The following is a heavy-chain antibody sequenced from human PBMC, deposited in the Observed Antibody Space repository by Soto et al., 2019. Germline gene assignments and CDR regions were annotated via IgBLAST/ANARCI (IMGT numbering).Heavy chain of an antibody. CDR2: FLYTGST. CDR3: AGGTDGKKVAY. Sequence: PSETLSLSCTVSGGSVTSEHYYWNWIRQPPGKGLEWIGYFLYTGSTNYNPSLESRLTMSVDVSKNHFSLRLNSVTAADTAVYYCAGGTDGKKVAYWGQGALVTVSS. CDR1: GGSVTSEHYY. V-gene: IGHV4-61*03. J-gene: IGHJ4*02. D-gene: IGHD5-12*01.